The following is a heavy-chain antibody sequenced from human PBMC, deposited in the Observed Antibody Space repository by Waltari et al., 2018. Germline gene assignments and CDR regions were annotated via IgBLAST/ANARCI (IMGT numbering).Heavy chain of an antibody. CDR3: ARGLSIRAMTMVVTIDY. Sequence: EVQLVESGGDLVQPGGSLRLSCAAYGFTFSTYSLSWVRQAPGKGLEWVANIKQGGSEKYYVDSVKGRFTISRDNAKNSLYLQMNSLRDEDTAVYYCARGLSIRAMTMVVTIDYWGQGTLVTVSS. J-gene: IGHJ4*02. CDR1: GFTFSTYS. CDR2: IKQGGSEK. V-gene: IGHV3-7*01. D-gene: IGHD4-17*01.